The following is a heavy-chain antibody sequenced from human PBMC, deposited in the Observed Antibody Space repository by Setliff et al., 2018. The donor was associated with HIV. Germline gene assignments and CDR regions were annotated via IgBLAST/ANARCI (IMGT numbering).Heavy chain of an antibody. V-gene: IGHV4-34*01. CDR1: GGSFSGSY. CDR3: ASRRAAMWHGLFVGFEN. D-gene: IGHD1-26*01. Sequence: SETLSLTCAVYGGSFSGSYWSWIRQPPGKGLEWIGEINHSGSTNYSPSLKSRVTIPVDTSKNQFSLKLSSVTAADTAVYYCASRRAAMWHGLFVGFENWGQGTLVTVSS. CDR2: INHSGST. J-gene: IGHJ4*02.